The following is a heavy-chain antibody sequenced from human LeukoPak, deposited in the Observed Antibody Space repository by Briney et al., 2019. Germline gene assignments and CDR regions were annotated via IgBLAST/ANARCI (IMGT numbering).Heavy chain of an antibody. V-gene: IGHV4-59*08. Sequence: SETLSLTCTVSGGSISSYYWSWIRQPPGKGLGWIGYIYYSGSTNYNPSLKSRVTISVDTSKNQFSLKLSSVTAADTAVYYCARLTNWNYFDYWGQGTLVTVSS. CDR1: GGSISSYY. CDR2: IYYSGST. CDR3: ARLTNWNYFDY. D-gene: IGHD1-1*01. J-gene: IGHJ4*02.